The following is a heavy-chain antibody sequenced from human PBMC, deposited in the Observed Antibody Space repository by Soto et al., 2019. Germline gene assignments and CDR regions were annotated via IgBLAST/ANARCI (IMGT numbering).Heavy chain of an antibody. Sequence: SETLSLTSPVSGGSISSSSYYWGWIRQPPGKGLEWIGSIYYSGDTNYNPSLKSRVTMSIDTSKNQFSLKLTSVTAADTAVYYCVGTYCGGNCYSIYAFDIWGQGTMVTVS. CDR3: VGTYCGGNCYSIYAFDI. CDR2: IYYSGDT. D-gene: IGHD2-21*02. J-gene: IGHJ3*02. CDR1: GGSISSSSYY. V-gene: IGHV4-39*07.